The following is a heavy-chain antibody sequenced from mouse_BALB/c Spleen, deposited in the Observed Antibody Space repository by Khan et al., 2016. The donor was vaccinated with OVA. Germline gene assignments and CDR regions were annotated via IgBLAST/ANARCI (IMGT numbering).Heavy chain of an antibody. V-gene: IGHV3-2*02. J-gene: IGHJ2*01. CDR2: IRYSGNT. CDR3: ARIDGGDFDY. CDR1: GYSITSDYV. Sequence: VQLQQSGPGLVKPSQSLSLSCTASGYSITSDYVRCLNQQLAGNQLGWVGYIRYSGNTKYNPYLKSRISITRDTSNNPFFLQLNTVTTEDTATCDSARIDGGDFDYWGEGTTRTVSS.